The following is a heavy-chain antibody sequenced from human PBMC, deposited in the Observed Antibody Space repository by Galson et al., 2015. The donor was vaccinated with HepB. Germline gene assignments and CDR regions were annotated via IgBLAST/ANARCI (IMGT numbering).Heavy chain of an antibody. CDR2: IDPSDSDT. D-gene: IGHD3-3*01. Sequence: SCKGSGYSFTNYWIGWVRQMPGKGLEWMGIIDPSDSDTRYSPSFQGQITISADKSISTAYLQWSSLKASDTAMCYCARGGYDFWSGLADYWGQGTLVTVSS. CDR3: ARGGYDFWSGLADY. V-gene: IGHV5-51*01. J-gene: IGHJ4*02. CDR1: GYSFTNYW.